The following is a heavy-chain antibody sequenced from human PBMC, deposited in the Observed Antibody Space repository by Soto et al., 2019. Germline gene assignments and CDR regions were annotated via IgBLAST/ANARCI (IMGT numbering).Heavy chain of an antibody. CDR2: IYYSGST. CDR3: ASAGVKYYYDSSGYQLDH. J-gene: IGHJ4*02. Sequence: SETLSLTCTVSVGSISSGGYYWSWIRQHPGKGLEWIGYIYYSGSTYYNPSLKSRVTISVDTSKNQFSLKLSSVTAADTAVYYCASAGVKYYYDSSGYQLDHWGQGTLVTVSS. D-gene: IGHD3-22*01. CDR1: VGSISSGGYY. V-gene: IGHV4-31*03.